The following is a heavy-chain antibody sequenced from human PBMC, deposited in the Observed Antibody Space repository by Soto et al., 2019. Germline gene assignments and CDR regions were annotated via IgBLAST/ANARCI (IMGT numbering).Heavy chain of an antibody. V-gene: IGHV1-69*13. J-gene: IGHJ6*02. D-gene: IGHD2-2*02. CDR1: GGTFSSYA. CDR3: ARDLGYCSSTSCYNYYYYCMDV. CDR2: IIPIFGTA. Sequence: SVKVSCKASGGTFSSYAISWVRQAPGQGLEWMGGIIPIFGTANYAQKFQGRVTITANESTSTAYMELSSLRSEDTAVYYCARDLGYCSSTSCYNYYYYCMDVWGQRTTVTVSS.